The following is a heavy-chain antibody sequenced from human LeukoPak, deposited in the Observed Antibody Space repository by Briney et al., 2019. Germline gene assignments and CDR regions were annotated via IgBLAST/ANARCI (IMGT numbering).Heavy chain of an antibody. CDR2: IYYSGST. CDR1: GGSISSSSYY. V-gene: IGHV4-39*01. CDR3: ARLLEWLSYFDY. D-gene: IGHD3-3*01. J-gene: IGHJ4*02. Sequence: PSETLSLTCTVSGGSISSSSYYWGWIRQPPGKGLEWIGSIYYSGSTYYNPSLKSRVTISVDTSKNQFSLKLSSVTAADTAVYYCARLLEWLSYFDYWGQGTWSPSPQ.